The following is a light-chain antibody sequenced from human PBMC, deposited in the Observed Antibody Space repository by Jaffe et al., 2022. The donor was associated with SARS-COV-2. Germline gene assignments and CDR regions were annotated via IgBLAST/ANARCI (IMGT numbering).Light chain of an antibody. Sequence: EIVLTQYPGSLSLSPGEGATLSCRASQSVSSNFLAWYRQRPGQAPRLLIYGASSRATGIPDRFSGSGSGTDFTLTISRLEPEDFAVFYCQQYGTSPSTFGQGTRLEIK. V-gene: IGKV3-20*01. J-gene: IGKJ5*01. CDR3: QQYGTSPST. CDR1: QSVSSNF. CDR2: GAS.